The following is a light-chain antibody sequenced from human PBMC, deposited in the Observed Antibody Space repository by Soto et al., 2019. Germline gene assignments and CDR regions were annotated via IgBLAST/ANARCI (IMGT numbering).Light chain of an antibody. CDR3: QQYGTSRA. CDR1: QRVSSSY. Sequence: EIVLTQSPGTLSLSPGERATLSCRASQRVSSSYLAWYQLKPGQAPRLLIYGASSRATGIPDRFSGSGSGTDFTLTISRLEPEEFAVYYCQQYGTSRAFGQGTKV. CDR2: GAS. J-gene: IGKJ1*01. V-gene: IGKV3-20*01.